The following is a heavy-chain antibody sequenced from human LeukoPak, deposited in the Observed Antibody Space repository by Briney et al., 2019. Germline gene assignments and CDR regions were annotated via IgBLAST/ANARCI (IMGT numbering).Heavy chain of an antibody. D-gene: IGHD1-1*01. Sequence: SQTLSLTCAISGDSVSSNSAAWNWIRQSPSRGLEWLGRTYYRSKWSTYYAVSVKSRISINRDTSKNQISLQLNSVTPEDAAVYYCARSTGPIDYWGQGTLVTVSS. CDR3: ARSTGPIDY. J-gene: IGHJ4*02. V-gene: IGHV6-1*01. CDR1: GDSVSSNSAA. CDR2: TYYRSKWST.